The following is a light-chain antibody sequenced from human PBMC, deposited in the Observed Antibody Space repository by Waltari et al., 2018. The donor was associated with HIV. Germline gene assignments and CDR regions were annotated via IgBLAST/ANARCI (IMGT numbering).Light chain of an antibody. V-gene: IGLV3-19*01. CDR2: AKD. CDR3: NSRDSSGNRLAV. CDR1: SLRTYY. J-gene: IGLJ1*01. Sequence: SELTQDPAVSVALGQTVRITCQGDSLRTYYAYWYQQKPGQAPLLVMYAKDDRPSGIPDRFSGSSSGNTASLTITGAQAEDEAVYYCNSRDSSGNRLAVFGAGTKVTVL.